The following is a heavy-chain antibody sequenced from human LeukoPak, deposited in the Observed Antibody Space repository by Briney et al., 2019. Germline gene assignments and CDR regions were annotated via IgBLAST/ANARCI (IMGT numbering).Heavy chain of an antibody. CDR2: ISSNGDTV. Sequence: ASGFSISSXXXXXVRXXXGXXXXXXSQISSNGDTVHYADSVKGRFLISRDNAKKSLSLEMNSLRVEDTAVYYCATTGIFGVAKSYWGQGTLVTVSS. CDR1: GFSISSXX. J-gene: IGHJ4*02. V-gene: IGHV3-48*01. D-gene: IGHD3-3*01. CDR3: ATTGIFGVAKSY.